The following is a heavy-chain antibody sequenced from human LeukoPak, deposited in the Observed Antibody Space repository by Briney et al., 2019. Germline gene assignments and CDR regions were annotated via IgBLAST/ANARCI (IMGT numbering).Heavy chain of an antibody. D-gene: IGHD6-6*01. CDR1: GGSISSSNW. V-gene: IGHV4-4*02. Sequence: SETLSLTCAVSGGSISSSNWWSWVRQPPGKGLEWIGEIYHSGSTNYNPSLKSRVTISVDKSKNQFSLKLSSVTAADTAVYYCARDKVGSASGGTFDYWGQGTLVTVSS. CDR3: ARDKVGSASGGTFDY. CDR2: IYHSGST. J-gene: IGHJ4*02.